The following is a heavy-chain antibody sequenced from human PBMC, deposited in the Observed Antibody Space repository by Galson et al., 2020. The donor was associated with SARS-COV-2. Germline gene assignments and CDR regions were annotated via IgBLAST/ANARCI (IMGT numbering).Heavy chain of an antibody. CDR2: IYPGVSDT. D-gene: IGHD1-26*01. Sequence: HGESLKIPCKGSGYSFTSYWNGWVRQMPGKGLAWMGIIYPGVSDTRYSPSFQGQVTISADKSISTAYLQWNSLKASDTAINYCARHNRNPSGWDLYYFDYWGQGTLVTVSS. V-gene: IGHV5-51*01. J-gene: IGHJ4*02. CDR1: GYSFTSYW. CDR3: ARHNRNPSGWDLYYFDY.